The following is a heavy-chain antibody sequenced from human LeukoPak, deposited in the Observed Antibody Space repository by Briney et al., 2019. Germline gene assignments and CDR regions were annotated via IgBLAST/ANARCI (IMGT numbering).Heavy chain of an antibody. CDR3: ARDPDDYGDYSYFDY. CDR1: GFTFSSYG. V-gene: IGHV3-33*01. Sequence: GRSLRLSCAASGFTFSSYGMHWVRQAPGKGLEWVAVIWYDGSNKYYADSVKGRFTISRDNYKNTLFLQMNSLRAEDTAVYYCARDPDDYGDYSYFDYWGQGTLVTVSS. J-gene: IGHJ4*02. D-gene: IGHD4-17*01. CDR2: IWYDGSNK.